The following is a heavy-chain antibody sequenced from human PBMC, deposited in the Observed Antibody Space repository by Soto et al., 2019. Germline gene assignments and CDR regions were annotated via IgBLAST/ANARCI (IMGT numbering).Heavy chain of an antibody. Sequence: EVQLVESGGGLVKPGGSLRLSCAASGFTFSNAWMSWVRQAPGKGLEWVGRIKSKTDGGTTDYAAPVKGRFTISRDDSKNTLYLQMNSLKTEDTAVYYCTTDPRRGYYDSSGYYYLGYYYYYYGMDVWGQGTTVTVSS. CDR3: TTDPRRGYYDSSGYYYLGYYYYYYGMDV. D-gene: IGHD3-22*01. CDR2: IKSKTDGGTT. J-gene: IGHJ6*02. V-gene: IGHV3-15*01. CDR1: GFTFSNAW.